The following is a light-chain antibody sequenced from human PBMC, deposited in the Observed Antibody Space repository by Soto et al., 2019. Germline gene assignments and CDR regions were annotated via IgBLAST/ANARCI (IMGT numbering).Light chain of an antibody. Sequence: DIVMTQSPDSLAVSLGERATINCKSSQSVLYSSNNKNYLAWYQQKPGQPPKLLIYWASTRESGVPDRFSGSGSGTDFTLTISRLQAEDVAVYYCQPYYSTPLSTLGQGTKLEIK. CDR3: QPYYSTPLST. CDR1: QSVLYSSNNKNY. J-gene: IGKJ1*01. CDR2: WAS. V-gene: IGKV4-1*01.